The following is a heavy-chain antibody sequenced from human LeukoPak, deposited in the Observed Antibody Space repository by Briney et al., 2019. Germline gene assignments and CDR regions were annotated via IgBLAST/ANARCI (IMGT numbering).Heavy chain of an antibody. CDR3: ARLYRGALWFGESTPLLHFDY. V-gene: IGHV4-39*07. CDR2: INHSGST. CDR1: GGSISSSSYY. J-gene: IGHJ4*02. Sequence: PSETLSLTCTVSGGSISSSSYYWSWIRQPPGKGLEWIGEINHSGSTNYNPSLKSRVTISVDTSKNQFSLKLSSVTAADTAVYYCARLYRGALWFGESTPLLHFDYWGQGTLVTVSS. D-gene: IGHD3-10*01.